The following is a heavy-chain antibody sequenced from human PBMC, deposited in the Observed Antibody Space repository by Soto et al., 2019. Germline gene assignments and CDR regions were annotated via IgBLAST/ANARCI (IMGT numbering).Heavy chain of an antibody. D-gene: IGHD4-17*01. CDR2: IYYSGST. Sequence: SETLSLTCTVSGGSISSGDYYWSWIRQPPGKGLEWIGYIYYSGSTYYNPSLKSRVTISVDTSKNQFSLKLSSVTAADTAVYYCPREYVYGGTPCYFDYWGQGTLVTVSS. CDR1: GGSISSGDYY. CDR3: PREYVYGGTPCYFDY. J-gene: IGHJ4*02. V-gene: IGHV4-30-4*01.